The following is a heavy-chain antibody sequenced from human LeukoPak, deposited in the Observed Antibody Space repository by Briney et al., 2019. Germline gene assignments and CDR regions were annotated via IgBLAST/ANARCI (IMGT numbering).Heavy chain of an antibody. Sequence: SETLSLTCTVSGGSISSYYWSWIRQPPGKGLEWIGYIYTSGSTNYNPSLKSRVTISVDTSKNQFSLKPSSVTAADTAVYYCARLYYDFWSGYLGGAFDIWGQGTMVTVSS. CDR2: IYTSGST. J-gene: IGHJ3*02. CDR3: ARLYYDFWSGYLGGAFDI. CDR1: GGSISSYY. D-gene: IGHD3-3*01. V-gene: IGHV4-4*09.